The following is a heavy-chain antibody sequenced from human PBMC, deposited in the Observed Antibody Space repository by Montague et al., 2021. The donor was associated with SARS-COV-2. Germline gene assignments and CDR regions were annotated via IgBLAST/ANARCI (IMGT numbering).Heavy chain of an antibody. CDR2: IYYTGNT. CDR3: ARLKRYFDSSGSPSAFDF. V-gene: IGHV4-39*02. Sequence: SETLSLTCTVSGGSITNNIDYWAWIRQPPGKGLEWIGSIYYTGNTYYXPSLESRVTISVVTSKNHFTLKLSSVTAAETAVYYCARLKRYFDSSGSPSAFDFWGQGTKVTVSS. CDR1: GGSITNNIDY. D-gene: IGHD3-22*01. J-gene: IGHJ3*01.